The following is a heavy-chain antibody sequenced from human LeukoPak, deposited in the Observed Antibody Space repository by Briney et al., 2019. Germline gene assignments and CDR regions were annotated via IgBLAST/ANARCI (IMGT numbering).Heavy chain of an antibody. CDR3: TTENPTDF. J-gene: IGHJ4*02. V-gene: IGHV3-15*01. CDR1: GFPFTNAW. Sequence: GGSLRLSCAASGFPFTNAWMSWVGQAPGKGLEWVGRIKSKTDGGTTDYAAPVKGRFTISRDDSENTLYLQVNTAKIEDTAVYYCTTENPTDFWGQGTLVTVSS. CDR2: IKSKTDGGTT.